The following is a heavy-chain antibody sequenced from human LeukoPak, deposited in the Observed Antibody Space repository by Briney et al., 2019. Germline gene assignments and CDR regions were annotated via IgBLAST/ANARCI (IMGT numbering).Heavy chain of an antibody. D-gene: IGHD3-22*01. Sequence: GESLKISCKGSGYSFSSYWIGWVRQMPGKGLECMGFIYPGDSKTRYSPSFQGQVTISAGKSINTAYLQWSSLKASDSAMYYCARPPYYYDRSYWGQGTLVTVSS. CDR1: GYSFSSYW. V-gene: IGHV5-51*01. CDR2: IYPGDSKT. CDR3: ARPPYYYDRSY. J-gene: IGHJ4*02.